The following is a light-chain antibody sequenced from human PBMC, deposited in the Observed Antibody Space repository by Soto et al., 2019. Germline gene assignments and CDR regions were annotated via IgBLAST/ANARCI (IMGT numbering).Light chain of an antibody. Sequence: EIVLTQFPGALSLSPGERVTLSCRASQTVSHTYLAWYQQKSGQAPKFLIYGASNRATGIPDRFSGSGSGTDFTLTISRLAPEEFAVYYCQQYGALPPTFGGGTKVEIK. V-gene: IGKV3-20*01. CDR2: GAS. J-gene: IGKJ4*01. CDR3: QQYGALPPT. CDR1: QTVSHTY.